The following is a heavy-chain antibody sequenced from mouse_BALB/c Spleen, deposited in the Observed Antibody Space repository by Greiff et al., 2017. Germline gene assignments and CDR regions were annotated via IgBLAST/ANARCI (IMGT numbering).Heavy chain of an antibody. Sequence: DVKLVESGAELVRPGALVKLSCKASGFNIKDYYMHWVKQRPEQGLEWIGWIDPENGNTIYDPKFQGKASITADTSSNTAYLQLSSLTSEDTAVYYCARSQYGNYVNYWGQGTTLTVSS. CDR3: ARSQYGNYVNY. CDR2: IDPENGNT. D-gene: IGHD2-10*02. J-gene: IGHJ2*01. CDR1: GFNIKDYY. V-gene: IGHV14-1*02.